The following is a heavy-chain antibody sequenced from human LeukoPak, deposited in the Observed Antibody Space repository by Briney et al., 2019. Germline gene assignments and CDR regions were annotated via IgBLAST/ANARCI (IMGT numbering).Heavy chain of an antibody. CDR2: IDHRGDI. J-gene: IGHJ4*02. D-gene: IGHD6-19*01. Sequence: SETLSLTCSVYGGSFSGYFWSWIRQPPGKGLEWIGEIDHRGDINANPSLNSRVTLSVDTPKNQFSLKMTSVTAADTAVYYCARQWSGWYGKGFDHWGQGVLVTVSS. CDR1: GGSFSGYF. CDR3: ARQWSGWYGKGFDH. V-gene: IGHV4-34*01.